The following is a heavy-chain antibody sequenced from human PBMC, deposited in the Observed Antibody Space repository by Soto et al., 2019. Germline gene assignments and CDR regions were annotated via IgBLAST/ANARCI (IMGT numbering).Heavy chain of an antibody. CDR2: INPNSGGT. J-gene: IGHJ4*02. CDR1: GYTFTGYY. Sequence: ASVKVSCKASGYTFTGYYMHWVRQAPGQGLEWMGWINPNSGGTNYAQKFQGWVTMTRDTSTSTVYMELSSLRSEDTAVYYCALRSMAVVPEYWGQGTLVTVSS. CDR3: ALRSMAVVPEY. V-gene: IGHV1-2*04. D-gene: IGHD3-22*01.